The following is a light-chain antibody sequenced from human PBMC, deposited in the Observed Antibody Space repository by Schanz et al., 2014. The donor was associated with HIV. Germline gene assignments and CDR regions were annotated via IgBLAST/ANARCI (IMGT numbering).Light chain of an antibody. J-gene: IGLJ3*02. CDR1: SSDVGGYKY. CDR2: DVD. V-gene: IGLV2-14*01. CDR3: QSYDSGLRGWV. Sequence: QSALTQPASVSGSPGQSITISCTGTSSDVGGYKYVSWYQQYPGKAPKLIIFDVDNRPSGVSWRFSASKSGNTASLTISGLQAEDEADYYCQSYDSGLRGWVFGGGTKLTVL.